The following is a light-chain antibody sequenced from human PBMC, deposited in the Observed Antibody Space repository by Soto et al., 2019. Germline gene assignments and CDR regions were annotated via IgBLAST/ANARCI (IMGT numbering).Light chain of an antibody. CDR1: QSVSSN. J-gene: IGKJ1*01. CDR3: EQYNNWPPWT. V-gene: IGKV3-15*01. CDR2: GAS. Sequence: ELVMTQSPATLSVSPGERATLSCRASQSVSSNLAWYQQKPGQAPRLLIYGASTRATGIPARFSGSGSGTECSLTISSLQSEDFALYYCEQYNNWPPWTFGQGTKVESK.